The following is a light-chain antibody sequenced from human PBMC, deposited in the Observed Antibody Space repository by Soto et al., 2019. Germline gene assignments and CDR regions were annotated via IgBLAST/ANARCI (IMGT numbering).Light chain of an antibody. V-gene: IGLV2-14*02. J-gene: IGLJ1*01. Sequence: QSALTQPASVSGSPGQSITISCTGTSSDVGSYRFVSWYQQHPGKAPTLMIYEGSERPSGVSDRFSGSKSGTSASLAISGLQSEDEADYYCAAWDDSLNGYVFGTGTKVTVL. CDR1: SSDVGSYRF. CDR3: AAWDDSLNGYV. CDR2: EGS.